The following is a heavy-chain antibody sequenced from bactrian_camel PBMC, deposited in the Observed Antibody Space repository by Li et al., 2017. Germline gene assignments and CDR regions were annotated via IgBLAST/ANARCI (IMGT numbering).Heavy chain of an antibody. Sequence: VQLVESGGGSVRAGGSLRLSCTPSAYTYSTLCMGWFRRAPGKDREGVAAIWTTGGDTYYEDSVKGRFTISGDNAKNTVYLLMNSLKPEDTAVYYCVKPNPDARGGFDHWGQGTQVTVS. V-gene: IGHV3S40*01. D-gene: IGHD1*01. CDR3: VKPNPDARGGFDH. CDR2: IWTTGGDT. CDR1: AYTYSTLC. J-gene: IGHJ4*01.